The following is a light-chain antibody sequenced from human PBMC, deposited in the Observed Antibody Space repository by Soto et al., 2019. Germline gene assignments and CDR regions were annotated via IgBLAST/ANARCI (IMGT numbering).Light chain of an antibody. CDR2: EVS. CDR3: SSYTSSNTHV. J-gene: IGLJ1*01. Sequence: QSVLTRPASVSGSPGQSITISCTGTSSDVGGYNYVSWYQQHPGKAPKLMIYEVSNRPSGISNRFSGSKSGNTASLTISGLQAEDEADYHCSSYTSSNTHVFGTGTKVTVL. V-gene: IGLV2-14*01. CDR1: SSDVGGYNY.